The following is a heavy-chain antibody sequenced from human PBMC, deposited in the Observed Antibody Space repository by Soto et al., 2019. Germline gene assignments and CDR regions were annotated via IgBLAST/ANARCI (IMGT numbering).Heavy chain of an antibody. J-gene: IGHJ4*02. CDR1: GFIVSDYY. D-gene: IGHD3-22*01. Sequence: ESGGGLIQPGGSLRLSCAASGFIVSDYYMSWVRQTPGKGLEWVSVIYSGGNTYYADSVKGRFTISRDNSKNTLYLQMNSLRVEDTALYYCARGRFDSDGYYFDYWGQGTLVTVSS. V-gene: IGHV3-53*01. CDR3: ARGRFDSDGYYFDY. CDR2: IYSGGNT.